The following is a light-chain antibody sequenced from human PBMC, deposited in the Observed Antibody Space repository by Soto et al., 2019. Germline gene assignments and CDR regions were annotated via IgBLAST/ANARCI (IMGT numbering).Light chain of an antibody. CDR1: SSNIGSKS. CDR3: GAWDDTLNVLV. Sequence: QSVLTQPPSVSGTPGQTVTISCSGSSSNIGSKSVQWYQQLPETAPKLLIYSNNQRPSGVPARFSGSKSGTSASLAISGLQSEDEAHYYCGAWDDTLNVLVFGGGTKLTVL. V-gene: IGLV1-44*01. J-gene: IGLJ2*01. CDR2: SNN.